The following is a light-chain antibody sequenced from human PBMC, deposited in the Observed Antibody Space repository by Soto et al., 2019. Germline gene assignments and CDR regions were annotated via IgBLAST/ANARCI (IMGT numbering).Light chain of an antibody. CDR2: EVS. CDR1: SSDIGGYDY. J-gene: IGLJ1*01. CDR3: SSYTGSSTHYV. Sequence: QSALTQPASVSGSPGQSITISCTGTSSDIGGYDYVSWYQQHPGKVPKLMIFEVSNRPSGVSYRFSGSKSGNTASLTISGLQAEDEAEYYCSSYTGSSTHYVFGTGPKVTVL. V-gene: IGLV2-14*01.